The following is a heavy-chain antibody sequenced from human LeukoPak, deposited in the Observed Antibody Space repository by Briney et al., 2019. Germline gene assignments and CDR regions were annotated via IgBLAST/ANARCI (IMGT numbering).Heavy chain of an antibody. J-gene: IGHJ4*02. Sequence: GGSLRLSCAASGFTFSSYSMNWVRQAPGKGLEWVSYISSSSSTIYYADSVKGRFTISRDNSKNSLYLQMNSLRAEDTAVYFCARDLFVTKYYFDYWGRGTLVTVSS. CDR2: ISSSSSTI. CDR3: ARDLFVTKYYFDY. CDR1: GFTFSSYS. D-gene: IGHD1-14*01. V-gene: IGHV3-48*04.